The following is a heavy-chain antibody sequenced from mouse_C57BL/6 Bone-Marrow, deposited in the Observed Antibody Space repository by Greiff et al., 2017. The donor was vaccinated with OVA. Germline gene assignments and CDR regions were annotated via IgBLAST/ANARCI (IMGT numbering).Heavy chain of an antibody. CDR2: ISDGGSYT. V-gene: IGHV5-4*01. D-gene: IGHD1-1*01. Sequence: EVQRVESGGGLVKPGGSLKLSCAASGFTFSSYAMSWVRQTPEKRLEWVATISDGGSYTYYPDNVKGRFTISRDNAKNNLYLQMSHLKSEDTAMYYGARDFPLLLGGAMDYWGQGTSVTVSS. J-gene: IGHJ4*01. CDR3: ARDFPLLLGGAMDY. CDR1: GFTFSSYA.